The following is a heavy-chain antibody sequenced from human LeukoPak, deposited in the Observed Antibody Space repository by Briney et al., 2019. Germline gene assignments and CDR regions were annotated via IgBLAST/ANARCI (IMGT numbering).Heavy chain of an antibody. D-gene: IGHD2-15*01. V-gene: IGHV4-34*01. CDR2: INHSGST. CDR3: ARDGYGGNGRFDY. Sequence: SETLSLTCAVYGGSFSGYYWSWIRQPPGKGLEWIGEINHSGSTNYNPSLKSRVTISVDTSKNQFSLKLSSVTAADTAVYYCARDGYGGNGRFDYWGQGTLVTVS. CDR1: GGSFSGYY. J-gene: IGHJ4*02.